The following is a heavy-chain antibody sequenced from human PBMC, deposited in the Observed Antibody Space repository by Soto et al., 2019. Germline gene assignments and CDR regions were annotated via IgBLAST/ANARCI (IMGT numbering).Heavy chain of an antibody. D-gene: IGHD1-26*01. Sequence: QVQLQESGPGLVKPSETLSLTCTVSGGSISSYYWSWIRQPPGTGLEWIGYIYYSGSTNYNPSLKSRVTISVDTSKNQFSLKLSSVTAADTAVYYCASMGATPRYFDYWGQGTLVNVSS. J-gene: IGHJ4*02. CDR1: GGSISSYY. CDR2: IYYSGST. V-gene: IGHV4-59*01. CDR3: ASMGATPRYFDY.